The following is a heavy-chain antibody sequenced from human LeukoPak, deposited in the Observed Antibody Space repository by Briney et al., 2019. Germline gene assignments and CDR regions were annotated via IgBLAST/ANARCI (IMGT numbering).Heavy chain of an antibody. J-gene: IGHJ5*02. CDR3: ARTTTAMIVGRGWFDP. CDR1: GFSFDDYG. CDR2: INWNGGST. V-gene: IGHV3-20*04. D-gene: IGHD3-22*01. Sequence: PGGSLRLSCEASGFSFDDYGMNWVRQAPGKGLEWVSGINWNGGSTGYADSVKGRFTISRDNAKNSLYLQMNSLRAEDTALYYCARTTTAMIVGRGWFDPWGQGTLVTVSS.